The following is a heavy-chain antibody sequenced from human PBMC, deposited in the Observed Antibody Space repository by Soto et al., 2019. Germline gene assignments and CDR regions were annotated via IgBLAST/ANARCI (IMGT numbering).Heavy chain of an antibody. J-gene: IGHJ4*02. CDR2: IKQDGSEK. D-gene: IGHD6-6*01. CDR1: GFTFSSYW. Sequence: EVQLVESGGGLVQPGGSLKLSCAASGFTFSSYWMSWVRQAPGKGLEWVANIKQDGSEKYYVDSVKGRFTISRDNAKNSLYLQMNSLRAEDTAVYYCASSGYSSSSFDFDYWCQGTLITVSS. CDR3: ASSGYSSSSFDFDY. V-gene: IGHV3-7*03.